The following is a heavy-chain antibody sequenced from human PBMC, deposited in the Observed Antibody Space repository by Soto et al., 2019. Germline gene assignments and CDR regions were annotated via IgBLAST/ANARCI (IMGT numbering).Heavy chain of an antibody. J-gene: IGHJ5*01. D-gene: IGHD6-19*01. CDR3: ARLSLAVADNWFDP. CDR1: GGSITSYY. V-gene: IGHV4-59*08. Sequence: PSETLSLTCTVSGGSITSYYWSWIRQSPGKGLEWIGYIFYNGNINYNPSLKSRVTISADKSKNQFSLRLSSVTAADTAVYYCARLSLAVADNWFDPWGQGTLVTVS. CDR2: IFYNGNI.